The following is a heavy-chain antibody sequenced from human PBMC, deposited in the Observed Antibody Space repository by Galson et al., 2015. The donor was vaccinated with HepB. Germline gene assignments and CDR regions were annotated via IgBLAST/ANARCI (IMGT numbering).Heavy chain of an antibody. CDR3: ARGGYYMNV. CDR1: GYTFTRYD. Sequence: SVKVSCKASGYTFTRYDINWVRQASGQGLEWMGWMNPNSGNTGYAQKFQGRVAMTRDTSLSTAYMELSSLRSEDTAVYYCARGGYYMNVWGKGTTVTVSS. V-gene: IGHV1-8*01. CDR2: MNPNSGNT. J-gene: IGHJ6*03.